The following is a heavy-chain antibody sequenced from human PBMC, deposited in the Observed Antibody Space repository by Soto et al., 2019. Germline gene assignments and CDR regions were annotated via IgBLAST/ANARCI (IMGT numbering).Heavy chain of an antibody. Sequence: HVQLQESGPGLVKPSQTLSLTCTVSGGSVNVGDHYWSWIRQYPGGGLEWIGYISYSGNTYYNPSLKRRITLSLDMSKSQFSLKLTAVTAADTAMYYCAREEVAYFGSGSHNWFDPWGQGTLVTVSS. V-gene: IGHV4-31*03. CDR1: GGSVNVGDHY. D-gene: IGHD3-10*01. CDR3: AREEVAYFGSGSHNWFDP. J-gene: IGHJ5*02. CDR2: ISYSGNT.